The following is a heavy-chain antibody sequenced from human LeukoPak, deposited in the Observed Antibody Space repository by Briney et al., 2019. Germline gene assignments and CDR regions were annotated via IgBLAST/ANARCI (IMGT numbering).Heavy chain of an antibody. V-gene: IGHV3-9*01. CDR3: AKGVAAGYYYYMDV. Sequence: RGRSLRLSCAASGFTFDDYAMHWVRQAPGKGLEWVSGISWNSGSIGYADSVKGRFTISRDNAKNSLYLQMNSLRAEDTALYYCAKGVAAGYYYYMDVWGKGTTVTVSS. CDR2: ISWNSGSI. J-gene: IGHJ6*03. D-gene: IGHD6-13*01. CDR1: GFTFDDYA.